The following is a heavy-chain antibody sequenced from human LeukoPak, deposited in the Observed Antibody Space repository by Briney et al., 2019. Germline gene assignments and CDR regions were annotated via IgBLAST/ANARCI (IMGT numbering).Heavy chain of an antibody. V-gene: IGHV3-30*03. CDR3: ATDYGGIFDY. CDR1: GFTFSSYG. Sequence: PGRSLRLSCAASGFTFSSYGMHWVRQAPGKGLEWVAVISYDGSNKYYADSVKGRFTISRDNSKNTLYLQMNSLRAEDTAVYYCATDYGGIFDYWGQGTLVTVSS. D-gene: IGHD4-17*01. J-gene: IGHJ4*02. CDR2: ISYDGSNK.